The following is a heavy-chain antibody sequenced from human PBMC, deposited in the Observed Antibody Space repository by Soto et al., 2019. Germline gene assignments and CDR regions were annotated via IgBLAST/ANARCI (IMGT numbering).Heavy chain of an antibody. Sequence: GGSLRLSCAASGFICSSYDMSWVRQAPGKGLEWVSTILVDGRTFYVDSVKGRFTISRDSSKNTVYLQMNSLTAGDTALYYCAKATATGGGAFDICGQGTMVTVSS. CDR2: ILVDGRT. V-gene: IGHV3-23*01. D-gene: IGHD2-8*02. J-gene: IGHJ3*02. CDR3: AKATATGGGAFDI. CDR1: GFICSSYD.